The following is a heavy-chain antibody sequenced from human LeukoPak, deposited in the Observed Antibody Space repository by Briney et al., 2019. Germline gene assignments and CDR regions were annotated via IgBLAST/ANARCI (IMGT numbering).Heavy chain of an antibody. D-gene: IGHD3-10*01. V-gene: IGHV1-2*02. CDR1: GYSFTDYY. CDR2: INTNNGGT. CDR3: ARGPLWFGEKPDY. J-gene: IGHJ4*02. Sequence: ASVKVSCKASGYSFTDYYIHWVQLAPGQELEWMGSINTNNGGTNYAQKFQGRVTMTRDTSISTAYMELSRLRSDDTAVYYCARGPLWFGEKPDYWGQGTLVTVSS.